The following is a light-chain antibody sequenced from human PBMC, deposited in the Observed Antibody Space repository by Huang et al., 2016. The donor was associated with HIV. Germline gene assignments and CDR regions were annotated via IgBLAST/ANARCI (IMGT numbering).Light chain of an antibody. J-gene: IGKJ1*01. Sequence: ENLMTQSPSTLSVSPGESATLSCRASQSVFKNLAWYQQKSGQAPKLLIYGSSTMAAGIPARFSGSGSGTDFTLTISSLQSEDFAVYYCQQYNTSPRTFGQGTKVEV. V-gene: IGKV3-15*01. CDR3: QQYNTSPRT. CDR1: QSVFKN. CDR2: GSS.